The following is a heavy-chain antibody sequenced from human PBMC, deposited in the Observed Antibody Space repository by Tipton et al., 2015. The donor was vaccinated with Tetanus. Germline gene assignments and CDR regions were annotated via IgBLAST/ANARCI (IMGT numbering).Heavy chain of an antibody. V-gene: IGHV3-48*01. CDR3: ARTLGQLWLLS. Sequence: SLRLSCAASGFTFSSYSMNWVRQAPGKGLEWVSYISSSSSTIYYADSVKGRFTISRDNAKNSLYLQMNSLRAEDTAVYYCARTLGQLWLLSWGQGTLVTVSS. J-gene: IGHJ4*02. CDR1: GFTFSSYS. CDR2: ISSSSSTI. D-gene: IGHD5-18*01.